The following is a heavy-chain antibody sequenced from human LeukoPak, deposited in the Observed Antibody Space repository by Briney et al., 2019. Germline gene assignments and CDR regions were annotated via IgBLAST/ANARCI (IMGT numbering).Heavy chain of an antibody. CDR2: IYYSGST. J-gene: IGHJ4*02. CDR1: GGSISSYY. CDR3: AQSSSWYTYYFDY. D-gene: IGHD6-13*01. V-gene: IGHV4-59*01. Sequence: SETLSLTCTVSGGSISSYYWSWIRQPPGKGLEWIGYIYYSGSTNYNPSLKSRVTISVDTSKNQFSLKLSSVTAADTAVYYCAQSSSWYTYYFDYWGQGTLVAVSS.